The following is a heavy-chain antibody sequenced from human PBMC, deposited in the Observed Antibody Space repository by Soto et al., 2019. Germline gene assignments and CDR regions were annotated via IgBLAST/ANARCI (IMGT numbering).Heavy chain of an antibody. V-gene: IGHV3-15*01. CDR1: GFTFSNAW. J-gene: IGHJ3*02. CDR3: TTDYDILTGYFGNDAFDI. CDR2: IKSKTDGGTT. Sequence: GGSLRLSCAASGFTFSNAWMSWVRQAPGKGLEWVGRIKSKTDGGTTDYAAPVKGRFTISRDDSKNTLYLQMNSLKTEDTAVYYCTTDYDILTGYFGNDAFDIWGQGTMVTVSS. D-gene: IGHD3-9*01.